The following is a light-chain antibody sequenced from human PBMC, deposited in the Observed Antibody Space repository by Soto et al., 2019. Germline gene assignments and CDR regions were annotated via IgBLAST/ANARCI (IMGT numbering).Light chain of an antibody. CDR2: EVS. J-gene: IGLJ1*01. CDR3: LSYADTAYV. V-gene: IGLV2-8*01. Sequence: QSALTQPPSASGSPGQSVTISCAGTSSDVGGYNYVSWYQQYPGKVPKLMIYEVSERPSGVPDRFSGSKSGNTAFLTVSGLQAEDEDDYYCLSYADTAYVFGTGTKVTV. CDR1: SSDVGGYNY.